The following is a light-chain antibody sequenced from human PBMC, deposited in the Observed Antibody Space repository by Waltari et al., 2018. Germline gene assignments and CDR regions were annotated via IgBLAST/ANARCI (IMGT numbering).Light chain of an antibody. CDR2: GNS. CDR1: ISNIGAGYD. CDR3: QSYDSSLWV. Sequence: QSVLTQPPPVSGAPGQRVTISCTVHISNIGAGYDVHWYQQLPGTAPNPLIYGNSHRPSGVPDRFSGSKSGTSASLAITGLQAEDEADYYCQSYDSSLWVFGGGTKLTVL. V-gene: IGLV1-40*01. J-gene: IGLJ3*02.